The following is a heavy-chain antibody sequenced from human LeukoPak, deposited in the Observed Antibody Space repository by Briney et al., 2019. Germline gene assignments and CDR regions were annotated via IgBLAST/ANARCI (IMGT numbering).Heavy chain of an antibody. CDR1: GGSISSSSYY. D-gene: IGHD3-10*01. CDR3: ARDWPVVRGRQNYYYYYMDV. J-gene: IGHJ6*03. CDR2: IYYSGST. Sequence: PSETLSLTCTVSGGSISSSSYYWGWIRQPPGKGLEWIGYIYYSGSTNYNPSLKSRVTISVDTSKNQFSLKLSSVTAADTAVYYCARDWPVVRGRQNYYYYYMDVWGKGTTVTVSS. V-gene: IGHV4-61*01.